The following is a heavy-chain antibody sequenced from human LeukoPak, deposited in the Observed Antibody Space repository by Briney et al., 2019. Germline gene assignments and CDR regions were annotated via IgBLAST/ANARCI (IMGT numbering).Heavy chain of an antibody. J-gene: IGHJ4*02. V-gene: IGHV1-58*02. CDR2: IVVGSGNT. CDR1: GFIFSNSA. CDR3: AADDLAHGY. Sequence: TAVKVSCKASGFIFSNSAIQWVRQARGQRLEWIGWIVVGSGNTNYAQKFQEGVTITRDMSTSTAYMELSSLRSEDTAVYYCAADDLAHGYWGQGTLVTVSS.